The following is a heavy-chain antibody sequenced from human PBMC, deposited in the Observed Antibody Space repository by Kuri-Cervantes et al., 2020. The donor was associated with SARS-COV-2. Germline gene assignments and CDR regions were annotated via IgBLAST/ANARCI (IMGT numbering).Heavy chain of an antibody. CDR3: ARGGSYLDY. V-gene: IGHV3-66*01. Sequence: GGSLRLSCAASGFTVSSSYMTWARQAPGKGLEWVSVIYTDDSTYYADSVMGRFTISRDNSKNTLYLQMNSLRVEDTAVYYCARGGSYLDYWGQGTLVTVSS. D-gene: IGHD1-26*01. CDR1: GFTVSSSY. J-gene: IGHJ4*02. CDR2: IYTDDST.